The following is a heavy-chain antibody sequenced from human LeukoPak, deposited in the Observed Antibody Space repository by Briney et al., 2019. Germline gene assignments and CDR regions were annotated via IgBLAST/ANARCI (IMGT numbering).Heavy chain of an antibody. CDR3: ARHLAVAGIFDP. CDR2: IYYSGST. Sequence: PSETLSLTCTVSGGSISSYYWSWIRQPPGKGLEWIGYIYYSGSTNYNPSLKSRVTISVDTSKNQFSLKLSSVTAADPAVYYCARHLAVAGIFDPWGQGTLVTVSS. J-gene: IGHJ5*02. D-gene: IGHD6-19*01. CDR1: GGSISSYY. V-gene: IGHV4-59*08.